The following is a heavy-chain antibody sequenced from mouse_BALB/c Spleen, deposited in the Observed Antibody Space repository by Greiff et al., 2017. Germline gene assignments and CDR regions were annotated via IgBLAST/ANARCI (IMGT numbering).Heavy chain of an antibody. J-gene: IGHJ1*01. CDR1: GFTFSSYA. CDR2: ISSGGST. Sequence: EVMLVESGGGLVKPGGSLKLSCAASGFTFSSYAMSWVRQTPEKRLEWVASISSGGSTYYPDSVKGRFTISRDNARNILYLQMSSLRSEDTAMYYSAGGPGNNVYFDDWGAGTTVTVSS. D-gene: IGHD2-1*01. V-gene: IGHV5-6-5*01. CDR3: AGGPGNNVYFDD.